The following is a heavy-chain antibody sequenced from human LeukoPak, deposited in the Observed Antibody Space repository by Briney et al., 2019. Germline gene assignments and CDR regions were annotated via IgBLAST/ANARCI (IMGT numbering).Heavy chain of an antibody. CDR2: IIPIFGTA. CDR1: GGTFSSYA. CDR3: ARPYYYGSGGFDY. D-gene: IGHD3-10*01. J-gene: IGHJ4*02. V-gene: IGHV1-69*13. Sequence: SVKVSCKASGGTFSSYAISWVRQAPGQGLEWMGGIIPIFGTANYAQKFQGRVTITADESTSTAYMELSNLRSEDTAVYYCARPYYYGSGGFDYWGQGTLVTVSS.